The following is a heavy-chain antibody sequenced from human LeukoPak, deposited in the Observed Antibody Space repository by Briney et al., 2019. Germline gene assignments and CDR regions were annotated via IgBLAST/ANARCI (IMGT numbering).Heavy chain of an antibody. V-gene: IGHV1-8*01. CDR1: GYTFTSYD. CDR3: ARAYSSSWYLYYYYGMDV. CDR2: MNPNSGNT. Sequence: ASVKVSCKSSGYTFTSYDINWVRQATGQGLEWMGWMNPNSGNTGYAQKFQGRVTMTRNTSISTAYMELSSLRSEDTAVYYCARAYSSSWYLYYYYGMDVWGQGTTVTVSS. D-gene: IGHD6-13*01. J-gene: IGHJ6*02.